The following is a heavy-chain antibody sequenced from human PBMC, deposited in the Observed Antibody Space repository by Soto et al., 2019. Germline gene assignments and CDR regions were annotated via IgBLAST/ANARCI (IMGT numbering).Heavy chain of an antibody. V-gene: IGHV4-31*03. D-gene: IGHD2-15*01. J-gene: IGHJ4*02. CDR2: IYYSGST. CDR1: GGSISRRSYY. Sequence: SETLSLTCTVSGGSISRRSYYWGWIRQHPGKGLEWIGYIYYSGSTYYNPSLKSRVTISVDTSKNQFSLKLSSVTAADTAVYYCARAVHCSGGSCYLGDFGPGNYFDYWGQGTLVTVSS. CDR3: ARAVHCSGGSCYLGDFGPGNYFDY.